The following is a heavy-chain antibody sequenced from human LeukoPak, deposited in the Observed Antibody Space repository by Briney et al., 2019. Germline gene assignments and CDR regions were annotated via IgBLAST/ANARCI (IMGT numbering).Heavy chain of an antibody. V-gene: IGHV4-59*11. D-gene: IGHD3-9*01. CDR3: ARVRVEYDILTGYSPTTIDY. CDR1: GGSLSSHY. Sequence: PSETLSLTCTVSGGSLSSHYWSWIRQPPGKGLEWIGYIYYSGSTNYNPSLKSRVTISVDTSKNQFSLKLSSVTAADTAVYYCARVRVEYDILTGYSPTTIDYSGQGTLVTVSS. CDR2: IYYSGST. J-gene: IGHJ4*02.